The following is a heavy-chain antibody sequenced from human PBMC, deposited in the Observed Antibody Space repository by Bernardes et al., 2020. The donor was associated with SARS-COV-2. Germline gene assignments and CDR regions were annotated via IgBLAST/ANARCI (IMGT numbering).Heavy chain of an antibody. J-gene: IGHJ2*01. CDR2: IYYSGST. CDR3: ARDYNWGNWYFDL. CDR1: DGSIRSSSY. Sequence: ETLSLTCTVSDGSIRSSSYWSWVRQPPGKGLEWIGYIYYSGSTNYTPSLKSRVTISVDTSKNQFSLKLNSVTAADTAVYYCARDYNWGNWYFDLWGRGTLVTVSS. V-gene: IGHV4-61*01. D-gene: IGHD7-27*01.